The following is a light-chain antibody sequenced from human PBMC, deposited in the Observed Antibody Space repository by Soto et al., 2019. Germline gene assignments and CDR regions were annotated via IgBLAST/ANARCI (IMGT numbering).Light chain of an antibody. Sequence: DIQMTQSPSTLSASVGDRVTITCRASQSISHWLAWYQQKPGKAPKLLIHKASILQSGVPSRFSGSGSGTDFTLTINTLQLDDFATYYCQQYNSYPLIFGGGTRVEIK. CDR3: QQYNSYPLI. CDR1: QSISHW. CDR2: KAS. J-gene: IGKJ4*01. V-gene: IGKV1-5*03.